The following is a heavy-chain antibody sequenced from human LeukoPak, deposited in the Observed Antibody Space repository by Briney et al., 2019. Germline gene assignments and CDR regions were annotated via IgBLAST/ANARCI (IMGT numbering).Heavy chain of an antibody. D-gene: IGHD4-23*01. Sequence: GESLKISCKGFGYTFTNYWIGWVRQMPGKGLEWMGIIYPGDSDTRYSPSFQGQVTISADKSISTAYLQWSSLKASDTAMYYCARQHDYGGNPRLEFFDYWGQGTLVTVSS. CDR1: GYTFTNYW. J-gene: IGHJ4*02. V-gene: IGHV5-51*01. CDR2: IYPGDSDT. CDR3: ARQHDYGGNPRLEFFDY.